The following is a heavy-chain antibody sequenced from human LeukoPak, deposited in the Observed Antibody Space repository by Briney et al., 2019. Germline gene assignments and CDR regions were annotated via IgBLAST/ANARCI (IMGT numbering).Heavy chain of an antibody. CDR2: INSDTSST. Sequence: PGGSLRLSCAASGFTFSNHWMHWVRQAPGKGLVWVSRINSDTSSTNYADSVKGRFTVSRDNAKNTLYLQMNSLRAEDTAVYYCARDIAVSGNYFDYWGQGTLVTVSS. CDR3: ARDIAVSGNYFDY. CDR1: GFTFSNHW. J-gene: IGHJ4*02. D-gene: IGHD6-19*01. V-gene: IGHV3-74*01.